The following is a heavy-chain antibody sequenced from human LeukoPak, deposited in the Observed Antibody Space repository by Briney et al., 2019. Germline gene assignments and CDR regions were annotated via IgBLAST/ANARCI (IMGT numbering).Heavy chain of an antibody. CDR2: IYYSGST. J-gene: IGHJ3*02. CDR3: ARHQTELELGAFDI. V-gene: IGHV4-59*01. D-gene: IGHD1-7*01. CDR1: GGSISSYY. Sequence: SETLSLTCTVSGGSISSYYWSWIRQPPGKGLEWIGYIYYSGSTNYNPSLKSRVTISVDTSKNQFSLKLSSVTAADTAVYYCARHQTELELGAFDIWGQGTMVTVSS.